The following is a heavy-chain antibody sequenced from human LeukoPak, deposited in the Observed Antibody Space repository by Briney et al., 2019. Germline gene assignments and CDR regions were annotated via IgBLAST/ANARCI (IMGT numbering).Heavy chain of an antibody. CDR3: ARSGTGGYSFDY. J-gene: IGHJ4*02. CDR2: ISAYNGNT. D-gene: IGHD1/OR15-1a*01. V-gene: IGHV1-18*01. Sequence: ASVKVSCKASGGTFSSYAISWVRQAPGQGLEWMGWISAYNGNTNYAQKLQGRVTMTTDTSTSTAYMELRSLRSEDTAVYYCARSGTGGYSFDYWGQGTLVTVSS. CDR1: GGTFSSYA.